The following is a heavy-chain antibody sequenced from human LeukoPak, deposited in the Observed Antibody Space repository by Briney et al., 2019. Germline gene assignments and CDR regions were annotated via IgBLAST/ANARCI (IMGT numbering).Heavy chain of an antibody. J-gene: IGHJ4*02. CDR1: GGSFSGYY. Sequence: KALETLSLTCAVYGGSFSGYYWSWIRQPPGKGLEWIGEINHSGSTNYNPSLKSRVTISVDTSKNQFSLKLSSVTAADTAVYYCARGRHSVPAAIRYWGQGTLVTVSS. CDR3: ARGRHSVPAAIRY. D-gene: IGHD2-2*01. V-gene: IGHV4-34*01. CDR2: INHSGST.